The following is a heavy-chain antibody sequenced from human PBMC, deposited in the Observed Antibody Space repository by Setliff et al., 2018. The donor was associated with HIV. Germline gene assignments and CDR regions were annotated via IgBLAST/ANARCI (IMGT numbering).Heavy chain of an antibody. CDR2: IKKDGREK. CDR3: ASMWKVGA. Sequence: PGGSLRLSCAASGSTFSNYWMSWVRQAPGKGPEWVANIKKDGREKYYVDSVKGRFTISRDNARTSLYLEMSSLRVEDTAVYFCASMWKVGAWGRGTLVTVSS. CDR1: GSTFSNYW. V-gene: IGHV3-7*03. J-gene: IGHJ5*02. D-gene: IGHD1-26*01.